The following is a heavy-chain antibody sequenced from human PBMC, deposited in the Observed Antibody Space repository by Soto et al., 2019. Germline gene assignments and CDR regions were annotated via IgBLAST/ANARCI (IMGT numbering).Heavy chain of an antibody. V-gene: IGHV4-4*07. J-gene: IGHJ5*02. CDR3: GRDGGPGGWNPNWFDP. Sequence: QVQLQESGPGLVKPSETLSLICNVSGASVTTKYWNWIRQPAGKGLEWLGRIYVSGATSYNPALKSRPTIAVGPSKNQFSLRLESMTAAAAAVYYCGRDGGPGGWNPNWFDPWGQGILVTVSS. CDR1: GASVTTKY. D-gene: IGHD1-1*01. CDR2: IYVSGAT.